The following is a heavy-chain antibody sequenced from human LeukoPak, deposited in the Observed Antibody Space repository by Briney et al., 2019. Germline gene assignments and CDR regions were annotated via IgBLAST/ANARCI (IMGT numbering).Heavy chain of an antibody. D-gene: IGHD2-8*01. V-gene: IGHV3-23*01. CDR1: GFTFSSYA. Sequence: GGTLRLSCAASGFTFSSYAMSWVRQAPGKGLEWVSAISGSGGSTYYADSVKGRFTISRDNSKNTLYLQMNSLRAEDTAVYYCAKDLEDIVLMVYAAPGAFDIWGQGTMVTVSS. J-gene: IGHJ3*02. CDR2: ISGSGGST. CDR3: AKDLEDIVLMVYAAPGAFDI.